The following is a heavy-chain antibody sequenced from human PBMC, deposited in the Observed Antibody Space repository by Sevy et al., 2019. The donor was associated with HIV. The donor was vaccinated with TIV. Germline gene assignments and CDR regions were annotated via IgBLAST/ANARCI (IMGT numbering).Heavy chain of an antibody. V-gene: IGHV6-1*01. J-gene: IGHJ3*02. CDR2: TYYRSKWYN. Sequence: KQSQTLSLTCVISGDSVSSNSVAWNWIRQSPSRGLEWLGRTYYRSKWYNDYAVSVKTPITMRPDTSKNQLPLQLDSVTPEDTAVYYCAREGYYDSRGYFEGAFDIWGQGTMVTVSS. D-gene: IGHD3-22*01. CDR3: AREGYYDSRGYFEGAFDI. CDR1: GDSVSSNSVA.